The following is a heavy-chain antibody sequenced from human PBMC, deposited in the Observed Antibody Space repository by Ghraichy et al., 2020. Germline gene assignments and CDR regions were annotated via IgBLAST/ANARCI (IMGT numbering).Heavy chain of an antibody. V-gene: IGHV4-59*01. CDR3: ARSHYYDSSGYYHPFDY. Sequence: GSLRLSCTVSGGSISSYYWSWIRQPPGKGLEWIGYIYYSGSTNYNPTLKSRVTISVDTSKNQFSLKLSSVTAADTAVYYCARSHYYDSSGYYHPFDYWGQGTLVTVSS. CDR2: IYYSGST. CDR1: GGSISSYY. D-gene: IGHD3-22*01. J-gene: IGHJ4*02.